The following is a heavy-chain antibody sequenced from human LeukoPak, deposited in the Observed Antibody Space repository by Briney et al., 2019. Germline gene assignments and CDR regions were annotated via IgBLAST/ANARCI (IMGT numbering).Heavy chain of an antibody. V-gene: IGHV3-23*01. D-gene: IGHD1-26*01. J-gene: IGHJ4*02. Sequence: GGSLRLSCAASGFTFSSYAMSWVRQAPGKGLEWVSAISGSGGSTYYADSVKGRFTISRDNSKNTLYLQMNSLRDEDTAVYYCAKKGAVGPTTGNYFDPWGQGTLVTVSS. CDR1: GFTFSSYA. CDR3: AKKGAVGPTTGNYFDP. CDR2: ISGSGGST.